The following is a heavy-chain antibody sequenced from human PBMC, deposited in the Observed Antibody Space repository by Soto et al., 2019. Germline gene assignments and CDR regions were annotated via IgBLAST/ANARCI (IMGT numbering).Heavy chain of an antibody. D-gene: IGHD6-19*01. V-gene: IGHV3-74*01. CDR1: AFTFSDYW. CDR2: INTDGSGT. CDR3: ATLQLAGPDY. Sequence: EVQLVESGGDLVQPGGSLRLSCAASAFTFSDYWMHWVRQVPGKGLVWVSRINTDGSGTSYADFVKGRFTISRDNAKNTVFLQMNSLSADDTAVYYCATLQLAGPDYWGQGTLVTASS. J-gene: IGHJ4*02.